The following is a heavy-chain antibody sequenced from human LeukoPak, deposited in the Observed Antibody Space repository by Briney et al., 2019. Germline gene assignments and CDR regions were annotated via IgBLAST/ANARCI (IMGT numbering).Heavy chain of an antibody. CDR1: GFTFGDYA. J-gene: IGHJ4*02. V-gene: IGHV3-49*05. CDR3: IGGVGLRYFEWSRVTLE. CDR2: IRSKAYGGTT. D-gene: IGHD3-9*01. Sequence: KAGGSLRLSCTASGFTFGDYAMSWFRQAPGKGLEWVGFIRSKAYGGTTEYAASVKGRFTISRDDSKSIAYLQMNSLKTEDTAVYYCIGGVGLRYFEWSRVTLEGGQGPRVTVSS.